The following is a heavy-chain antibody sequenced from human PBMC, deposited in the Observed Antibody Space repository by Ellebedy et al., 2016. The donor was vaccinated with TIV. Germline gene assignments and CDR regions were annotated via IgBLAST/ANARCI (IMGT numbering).Heavy chain of an antibody. Sequence: GESLKISCTASGFTFSSYAMTWVRQAPGKGLEWVSAISGSGSNTHYADSLKDRFTVSRDNAKNTLYLQGDSLRAEDTAVYYCGRERWGLGDYWGQGTLVTVSS. D-gene: IGHD7-27*01. CDR2: ISGSGSNT. CDR3: GRERWGLGDY. V-gene: IGHV3-23*01. CDR1: GFTFSSYA. J-gene: IGHJ4*02.